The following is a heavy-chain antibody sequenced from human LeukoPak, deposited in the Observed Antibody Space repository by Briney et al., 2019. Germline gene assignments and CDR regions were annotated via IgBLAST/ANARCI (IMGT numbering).Heavy chain of an antibody. CDR3: ARDKRYCSSTSCSYYFDY. D-gene: IGHD2-2*01. CDR2: IYSGGST. J-gene: IGHJ4*02. CDR1: GFTVSSNY. Sequence: GGSLRLSCAASGFTVSSNYMSWVRQAPGKGLEWVSVIYSGGSTYYADSVKGRFTISRDNSKNTLYLQMNSLRAEDTAVYYCARDKRYCSSTSCSYYFDYWGQGTLVTVSS. V-gene: IGHV3-53*01.